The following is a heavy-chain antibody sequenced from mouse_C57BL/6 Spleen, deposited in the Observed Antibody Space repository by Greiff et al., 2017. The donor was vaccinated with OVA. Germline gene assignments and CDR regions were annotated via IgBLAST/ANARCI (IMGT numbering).Heavy chain of an antibody. Sequence: QVQLQQSGAELVKPGASVKISCKASGYAFSSYWMNWVKQRPGKGLEWIGQIYPGDGDTNYNGKFKGKATLTADKSSSTAYMQLSSLTSEDSAVYFCARGGAYDYGNWYFDVWGTGTTVTVSS. V-gene: IGHV1-80*01. D-gene: IGHD2-4*01. CDR1: GYAFSSYW. CDR2: IYPGDGDT. J-gene: IGHJ1*03. CDR3: ARGGAYDYGNWYFDV.